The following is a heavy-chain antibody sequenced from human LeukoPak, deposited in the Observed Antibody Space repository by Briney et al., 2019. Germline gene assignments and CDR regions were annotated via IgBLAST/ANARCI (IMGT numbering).Heavy chain of an antibody. Sequence: GGSLRLSCAASGFSFGSYAMSWVRQAPGKGLEWVATISGSGGSTYYADSVEGRFTISRDNSKNTLYLQMNSLRAEDTAVYYCAKDLIRLGETALVGSPYWGQGTLVTVSS. CDR3: AKDLIRLGETALVGSPY. J-gene: IGHJ4*02. D-gene: IGHD5-18*01. V-gene: IGHV3-23*01. CDR1: GFSFGSYA. CDR2: ISGSGGST.